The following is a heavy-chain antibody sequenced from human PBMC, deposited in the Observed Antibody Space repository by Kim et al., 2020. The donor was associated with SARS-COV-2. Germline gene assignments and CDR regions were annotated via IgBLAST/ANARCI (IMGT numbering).Heavy chain of an antibody. CDR3: ARHLWFGELADY. J-gene: IGHJ4*02. CDR1: GGSISSSSYY. CDR2: IYYSGST. V-gene: IGHV4-39*01. Sequence: SETLSLTCTVSGGSISSSSYYWGWIRQPPGKGLEWIGSIYYSGSTYYNPSLKSRVTISVDTSKNQFSLKLSSVTAADTAVYYCARHLWFGELADYWGQGTLVTVSS. D-gene: IGHD3-10*01.